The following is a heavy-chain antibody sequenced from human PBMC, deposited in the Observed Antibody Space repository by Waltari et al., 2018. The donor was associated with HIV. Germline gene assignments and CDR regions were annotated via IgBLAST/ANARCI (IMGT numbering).Heavy chain of an antibody. V-gene: IGHV3-73*02. Sequence: VQLIESGGGLVPPGGSLTISCTASGFGFSDTGLHWVRPATGIRPERWSRVATRRDSFAPTYTGSVAGMFIISTHDEDNTTFLHLNNLRVEDTAMYYCSVGSPDYGYFDLWGRGTLVTVSS. CDR1: GFGFSDTG. D-gene: IGHD6-19*01. J-gene: IGHJ2*01. CDR2: VATRRDSFAP. CDR3: SVGSPDYGYFDL.